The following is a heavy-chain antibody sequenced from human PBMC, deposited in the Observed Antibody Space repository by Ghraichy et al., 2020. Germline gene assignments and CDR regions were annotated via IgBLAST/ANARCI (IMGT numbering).Heavy chain of an antibody. Sequence: GGSLRLSCEGSGFSFSDYSMIWVRLTPRKALEWVSYITGSSITIFYTDSVEGRFTISRDNAKNSLYLQMSSLRAEDTAVYYCARDLWVTATGIWGQGTMVTVSS. CDR2: ITGSSITI. J-gene: IGHJ3*02. CDR1: GFSFSDYS. D-gene: IGHD2-21*02. CDR3: ARDLWVTATGI. V-gene: IGHV3-48*04.